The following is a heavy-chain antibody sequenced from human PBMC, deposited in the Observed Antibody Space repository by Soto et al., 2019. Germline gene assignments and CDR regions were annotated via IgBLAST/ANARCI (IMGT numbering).Heavy chain of an antibody. CDR2: INSHGSTT. D-gene: IGHD2-21*02. Sequence: EVQLGESGGGLVQPGGSLRLSCAASGFTFSHYWMHWVRQTPGKGLVWISRINSHGSTTSSADSVSGRFSMSRDNAKNSLYLQMNSLRADDTAVYLCARDIGGVTASDAFDVWGHGIMVTVSS. CDR1: GFTFSHYW. V-gene: IGHV3-74*01. J-gene: IGHJ3*01. CDR3: ARDIGGVTASDAFDV.